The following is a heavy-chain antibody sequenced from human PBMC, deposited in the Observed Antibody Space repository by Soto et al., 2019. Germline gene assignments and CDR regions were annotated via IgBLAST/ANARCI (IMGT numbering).Heavy chain of an antibody. J-gene: IGHJ4*02. Sequence: PGGSLRLSCAASGFTFSNYWMNWVRQAPGKGLEWVANINEDGSEKYYVDSAKGRFTISRDSAKNSLYLQMSSLRAEDTALYYCARDLFDYWGQGTLVTVSS. V-gene: IGHV3-7*01. CDR1: GFTFSNYW. CDR3: ARDLFDY. CDR2: INEDGSEK.